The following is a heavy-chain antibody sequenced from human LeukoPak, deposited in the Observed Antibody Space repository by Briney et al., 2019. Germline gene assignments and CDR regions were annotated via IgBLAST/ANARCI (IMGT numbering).Heavy chain of an antibody. CDR3: ARVGPAATNWFDP. CDR1: GFTFSSYW. J-gene: IGHJ5*02. V-gene: IGHV3-74*01. D-gene: IGHD2-2*01. Sequence: GGSLRLSCAASGFTFSSYWMHWVRQAPGKGLVWVSRIDSDGSSTSYADSVKGRFTISRDNAKNTLYLQMNSLRAEDTAVYYCARVGPAATNWFDPWGQGTLVTVSS. CDR2: IDSDGSST.